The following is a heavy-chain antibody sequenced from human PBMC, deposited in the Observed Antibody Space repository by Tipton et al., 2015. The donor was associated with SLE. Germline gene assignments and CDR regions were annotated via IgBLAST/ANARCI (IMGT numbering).Heavy chain of an antibody. V-gene: IGHV4-34*01. CDR2: INHSGSS. CDR1: GGSFSGHY. CDR3: ARWRGYGPSFDY. J-gene: IGHJ4*02. D-gene: IGHD5-18*01. Sequence: TLSLTCAVYGGSFSGHYWTWIRQSPGKGLEWIGEINHSGSSNYNPSLKSRVTISIDTSKNQFSLKLSSVTAADTAVYYCARWRGYGPSFDYWGQGTLVTVSS.